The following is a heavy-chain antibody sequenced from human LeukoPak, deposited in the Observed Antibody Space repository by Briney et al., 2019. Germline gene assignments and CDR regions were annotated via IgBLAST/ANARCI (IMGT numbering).Heavy chain of an antibody. Sequence: SETLSLTCAVSGGSISSNSYYWGWIRQPPGKGLEWIGSIYHSGTTYYNPSLKSRVTISVDTSENQFSLKLNSVTAADTAVYYCARDGSYYRDWFDPWGQGTLVTVS. CDR1: GGSISSNSYY. CDR2: IYHSGTT. V-gene: IGHV4-39*07. CDR3: ARDGSYYRDWFDP. J-gene: IGHJ5*02. D-gene: IGHD1-26*01.